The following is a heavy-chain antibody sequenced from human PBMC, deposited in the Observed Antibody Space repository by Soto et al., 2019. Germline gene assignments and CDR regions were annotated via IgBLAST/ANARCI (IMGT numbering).Heavy chain of an antibody. J-gene: IGHJ4*02. V-gene: IGHV5-10-1*01. CDR3: ARSRVAVAGSFDY. CDR1: GYSFTSYW. D-gene: IGHD6-19*01. Sequence: PGESLKISCKGSGYSFTSYWISWVRQIPGKGLEWMGRIDPSDSYTNYSPSFQGHVTISADKSISTAYLQWSSLKASDTAMYYCARSRVAVAGSFDYWGQGTLVTVSS. CDR2: IDPSDSYT.